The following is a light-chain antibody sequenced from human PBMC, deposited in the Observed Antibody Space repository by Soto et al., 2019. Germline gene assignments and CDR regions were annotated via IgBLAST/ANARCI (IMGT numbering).Light chain of an antibody. J-gene: IGLJ1*01. CDR3: AAWDDSLNGYV. CDR1: SSNIGSNT. CDR2: SNN. Sequence: QSVLTQPPSASGTPGQRVTISCSGSSSNIGSNTVNWYQQLPGTAPKLLIYSNNQRPSGVPDRLSGSKSGTSASLAISGLYSEDEADYYCAAWDDSLNGYVFGTGTKVTVL. V-gene: IGLV1-44*01.